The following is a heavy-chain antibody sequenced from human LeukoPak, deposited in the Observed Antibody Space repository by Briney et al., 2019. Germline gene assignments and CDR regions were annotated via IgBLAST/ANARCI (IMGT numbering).Heavy chain of an antibody. Sequence: PGGSLRLSCAASGFTFSSYAMHWVRQAPGKGLEYVSAITSNGASTYYANSVKGRFTISRDNSKNTLYLQMGSLRAEDMAVYYCARDSCSSTSCPRAFDIWGQGTMVTVSS. V-gene: IGHV3-64*01. CDR2: ITSNGAST. D-gene: IGHD2-2*01. CDR1: GFTFSSYA. CDR3: ARDSCSSTSCPRAFDI. J-gene: IGHJ3*02.